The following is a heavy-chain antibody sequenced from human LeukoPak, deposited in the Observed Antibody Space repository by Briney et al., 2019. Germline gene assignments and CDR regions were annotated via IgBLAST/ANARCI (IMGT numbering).Heavy chain of an antibody. D-gene: IGHD3-22*01. J-gene: IGHJ6*03. CDR1: GGSISSSSYY. Sequence: PSETLSLTFTVSGGSISSSSYYWGWIRQPPGKGLEWIGNIYYSGSTYYNPSLKSRVTISVDTPKNQFSLKVRSVTAADTAVYYCARVDNHYESSGYTQGTYYYYYMDVWGKGTTVTVSS. CDR2: IYYSGST. CDR3: ARVDNHYESSGYTQGTYYYYYMDV. V-gene: IGHV4-39*01.